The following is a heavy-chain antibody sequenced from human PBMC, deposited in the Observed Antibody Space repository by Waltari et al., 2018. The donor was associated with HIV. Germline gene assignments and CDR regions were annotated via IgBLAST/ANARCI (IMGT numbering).Heavy chain of an antibody. V-gene: IGHV1-2*07. D-gene: IGHD3-22*01. CDR1: GDSFTGHF. J-gene: IGHJ2*01. Sequence: QVQPVQSGAEVKEPGASVKVSCKPSGDSFTGHFLHWVLRAPGQGLEWMGWSNPDSGDRKSARKFQGRVHMTRDTSMNTAYMQLNGLRSDDTALYFCVANPYVYDYSGYHDDWYFDLWGRGTLVTVSS. CDR3: VANPYVYDYSGYHDDWYFDL. CDR2: SNPDSGDR.